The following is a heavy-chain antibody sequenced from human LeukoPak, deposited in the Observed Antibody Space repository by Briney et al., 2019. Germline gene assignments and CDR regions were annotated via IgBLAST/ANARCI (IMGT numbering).Heavy chain of an antibody. CDR3: ARNLRLGELSLDY. CDR2: ISYDGSNK. J-gene: IGHJ4*02. D-gene: IGHD3-16*02. CDR1: GFTFSNYA. Sequence: PGGSLRLSCAASGFTFSNYAMHWVRQAPGKGLEWVAVISYDGSNKYCTDSVKGRFTISRDNSKNTLYLQMNSLRAEDTAIYYCARNLRLGELSLDYWGQGTLVTVSS. V-gene: IGHV3-30*04.